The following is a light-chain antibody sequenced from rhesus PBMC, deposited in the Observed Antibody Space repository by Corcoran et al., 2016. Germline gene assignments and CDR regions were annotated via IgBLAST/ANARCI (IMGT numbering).Light chain of an antibody. CDR1: QGISSY. CDR3: QQGDSNPFT. V-gene: IGKV1-32*02. CDR2: YAN. Sequence: DIQMSQSPSSLSASVGDRVTITCRASQGISSYLNWYQQKPGKAPKLLIYYANSLASGVPSRFSGNGSGTDFTLTISSLQPADFTTYYCQQGDSNPFTFGPGTKLDIK. J-gene: IGKJ3*01.